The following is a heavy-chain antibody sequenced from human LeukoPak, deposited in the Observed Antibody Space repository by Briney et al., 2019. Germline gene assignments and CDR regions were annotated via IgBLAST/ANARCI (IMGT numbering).Heavy chain of an antibody. CDR3: ARESKGYCTGGRCYSGFDY. D-gene: IGHD2-15*01. V-gene: IGHV3-21*01. Sequence: GGSLRLSCAASGFSFSDYTMDWVRLAPGKGLEWVSSISGGSVYIYYADSVKGRFTISRDNAKSLLYLQMNSLRAEDTAVYYCARESKGYCTGGRCYSGFDYWGQGTLVTVSS. CDR1: GFSFSDYT. CDR2: ISGGSVYI. J-gene: IGHJ4*02.